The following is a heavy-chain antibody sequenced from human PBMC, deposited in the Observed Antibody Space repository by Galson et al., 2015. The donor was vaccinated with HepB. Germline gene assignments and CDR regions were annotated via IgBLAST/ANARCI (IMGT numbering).Heavy chain of an antibody. J-gene: IGHJ6*02. V-gene: IGHV1-2*04. Sequence: SVKVSCKASGYNFIAYHLHWVRQAPGQGFEWMGWINPNSGDTTYAQKFQGWVTMTRDTSISTVYMELRRVKSDDTAVYYCARDLSLTRLDYFYKGMDVWGQGTTVTVSS. CDR1: GYNFIAYH. D-gene: IGHD3-10*01. CDR3: ARDLSLTRLDYFYKGMDV. CDR2: INPNSGDT.